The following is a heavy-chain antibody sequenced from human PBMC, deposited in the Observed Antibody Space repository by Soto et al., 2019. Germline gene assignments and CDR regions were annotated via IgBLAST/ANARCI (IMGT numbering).Heavy chain of an antibody. V-gene: IGHV4-31*03. CDR3: ARETGCSGRSCYLIDY. CDR1: GGSISSGGYY. J-gene: IGHJ4*02. Sequence: TLSLTCTVSGGSISSGGYYWSWIRQHPGKGLEWIGYIYYSGSTYYNPSLKSRVTISVDTSKNQFSLKLTSVTAADTAVYYCARETGCSGRSCYLIDYWGQAILVNVSS. D-gene: IGHD2-15*01. CDR2: IYYSGST.